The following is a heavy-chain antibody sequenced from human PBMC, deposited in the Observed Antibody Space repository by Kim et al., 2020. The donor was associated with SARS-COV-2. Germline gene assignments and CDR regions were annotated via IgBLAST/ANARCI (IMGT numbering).Heavy chain of an antibody. J-gene: IGHJ6*02. CDR1: GGSISSYY. D-gene: IGHD6-13*01. Sequence: SETLSLTCTVSGGSISSYYWSWIRQHPGKGLEWIGYIYYSGSTNYNPSLKSRVTISVDTSKNQFSLKLSSVTAADTAVYYCARVPDIAAAGTSIYYYYYGMDVWGQGTTVTVSS. V-gene: IGHV4-59*01. CDR3: ARVPDIAAAGTSIYYYYYGMDV. CDR2: IYYSGST.